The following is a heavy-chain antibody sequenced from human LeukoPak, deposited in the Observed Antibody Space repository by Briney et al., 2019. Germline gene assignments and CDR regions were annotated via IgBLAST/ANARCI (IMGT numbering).Heavy chain of an antibody. CDR3: ARHRRIAAAGIRGYDY. Sequence: SETLSLTCSVSGYSITSGYYWGWIRQPPGKGLEWIGTIYHNGSTSYNPSLKSRVTISVDTSKNQFSLRLNSVIAADTAIYYCARHRRIAAAGIRGYDYWGQGTLVTVSS. V-gene: IGHV4-38-2*02. D-gene: IGHD6-13*01. CDR2: IYHNGST. CDR1: GYSITSGYY. J-gene: IGHJ4*02.